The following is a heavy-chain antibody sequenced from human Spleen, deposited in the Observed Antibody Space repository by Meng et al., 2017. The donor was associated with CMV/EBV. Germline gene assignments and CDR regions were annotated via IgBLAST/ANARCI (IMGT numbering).Heavy chain of an antibody. CDR3: AKDGGARGHKAY. CDR1: TLTFRSYW. D-gene: IGHD3-16*01. J-gene: IGHJ4*02. Sequence: LSLTCADSTLTFRSYWMSWVRQAPGNGLEWVANIKQDGSEKFYADSVKGRFTISRDNAQKSLYLEMSNLRVEDTAVYYCAKDGGARGHKAYWGQGTLVTVSS. V-gene: IGHV3-7*04. CDR2: IKQDGSEK.